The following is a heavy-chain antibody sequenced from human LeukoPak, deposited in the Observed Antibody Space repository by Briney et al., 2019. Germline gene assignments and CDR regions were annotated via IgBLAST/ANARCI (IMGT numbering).Heavy chain of an antibody. CDR2: IYPGDSDT. D-gene: IGHD3-22*01. Sequence: GESLKISCKGSGYSFTSYWIGWVRQMPGKGLEWMGIIYPGDSDTRYSPSFQGQVTISADKSISTAYLQWSSLKASDTAMYYCARREYYDSSGYYGLRLEVVYGYWGQGTLVTVSS. CDR1: GYSFTSYW. CDR3: ARREYYDSSGYYGLRLEVVYGY. V-gene: IGHV5-51*01. J-gene: IGHJ4*02.